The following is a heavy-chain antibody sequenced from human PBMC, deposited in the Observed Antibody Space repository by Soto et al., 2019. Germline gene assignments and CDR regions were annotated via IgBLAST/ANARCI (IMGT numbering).Heavy chain of an antibody. CDR3: AREFASRYYYDSSGYYTPDYYYGMDV. V-gene: IGHV3-30-3*01. CDR2: ISYDGSNK. D-gene: IGHD3-22*01. CDR1: GFTFSSYA. J-gene: IGHJ6*02. Sequence: PGGSLRLSCAASGFTFSSYAMHWVRQAPGKGLEWVAVISYDGSNKYYADSVKGRFTISRDNSKNTLYLQMNSLRAEDTAVYYCAREFASRYYYDSSGYYTPDYYYGMDVWGQGTTVTVSS.